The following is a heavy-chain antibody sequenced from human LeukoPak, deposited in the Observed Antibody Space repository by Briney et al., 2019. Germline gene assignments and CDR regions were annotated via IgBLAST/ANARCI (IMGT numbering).Heavy chain of an antibody. D-gene: IGHD3-16*02. J-gene: IGHJ4*02. Sequence: PGGSLRLSCAASGFTFSSYAMSWVRQAPGKGLEWVSAISGSGGSTYYADSVKGRFTISRDNSKNTLYLQMNSLRAEDTAVYYCAKLAVYDYVWGSYRPYYFDHWGQGTLVTVSS. CDR2: ISGSGGST. V-gene: IGHV3-23*01. CDR1: GFTFSSYA. CDR3: AKLAVYDYVWGSYRPYYFDH.